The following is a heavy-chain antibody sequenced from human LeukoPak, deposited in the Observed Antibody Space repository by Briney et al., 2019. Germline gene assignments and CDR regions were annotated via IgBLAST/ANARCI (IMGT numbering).Heavy chain of an antibody. CDR1: GGSISSGGYY. CDR3: ARERRGDIVVVPAATLDY. D-gene: IGHD2-2*01. Sequence: PSQTLSLTCTVSGGSISSGGYYWSWIRQPPGKGLEWIGYIYHSGSTYYNPSLKSRVTISVDRSKNQFSLKLSSVTAADTAVYYCARERRGDIVVVPAATLDYWGQGTLVTVSS. CDR2: IYHSGST. J-gene: IGHJ4*02. V-gene: IGHV4-30-2*01.